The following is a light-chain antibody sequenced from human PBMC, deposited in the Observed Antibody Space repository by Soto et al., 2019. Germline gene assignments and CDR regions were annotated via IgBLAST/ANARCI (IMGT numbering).Light chain of an antibody. CDR3: QQYNTFPLT. J-gene: IGKJ4*01. CDR1: QSISTW. Sequence: DIQMTQSPSTLSASVGDRVTITCRASQSISTWLAWYQQKPGKAPKLLIYKASSLESGVPSRFSGSGCGTEFALNISSLQPDDFATYYCQQYNTFPLTFGGGTTVEIK. V-gene: IGKV1-5*03. CDR2: KAS.